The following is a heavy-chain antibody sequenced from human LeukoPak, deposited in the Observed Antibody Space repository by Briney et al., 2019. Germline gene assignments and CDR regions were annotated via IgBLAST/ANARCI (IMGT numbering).Heavy chain of an antibody. CDR3: ARASIVFELDP. Sequence: GASVNVSCKASGYTFIGYYMHWVRQAPGQGLEWMGWINPNSGGTNYAQKFQGRVTMTRDTSISTAYMELSRLRSDDTAVYYCARASIVFELDPWGQGTLVTVSS. V-gene: IGHV1-2*02. CDR2: INPNSGGT. CDR1: GYTFIGYY. J-gene: IGHJ5*02. D-gene: IGHD2-15*01.